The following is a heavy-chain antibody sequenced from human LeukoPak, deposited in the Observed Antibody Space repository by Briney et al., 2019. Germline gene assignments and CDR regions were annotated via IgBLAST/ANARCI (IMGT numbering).Heavy chain of an antibody. Sequence: SVKVSCKASGVTFSSYAISWVRQAPGQGLGWMGGILPIFGTANYAQKFQGRVTITADESTSTAYMELSSLRSEDTAVYYCARSVSTGVVAATFDYWGQGTLVTVSS. D-gene: IGHD2-15*01. V-gene: IGHV1-69*01. J-gene: IGHJ4*02. CDR3: ARSVSTGVVAATFDY. CDR2: ILPIFGTA. CDR1: GVTFSSYA.